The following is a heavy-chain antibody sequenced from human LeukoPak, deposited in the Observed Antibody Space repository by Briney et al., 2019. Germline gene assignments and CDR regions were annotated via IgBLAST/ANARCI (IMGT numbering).Heavy chain of an antibody. CDR3: AKNSYYYGSGTPEY. D-gene: IGHD3-10*01. Sequence: PGGSLRHSCAAPRFNFSSHVMSWVRQAPGKGLEWDSAINGSGGSTYYADSVKGRFTISRDNSKNTLYLQMNSLRAEDTAVYYCAKNSYYYGSGTPEYWGQGTLVTVSS. CDR2: INGSGGST. CDR1: RFNFSSHV. V-gene: IGHV3-23*01. J-gene: IGHJ4*02.